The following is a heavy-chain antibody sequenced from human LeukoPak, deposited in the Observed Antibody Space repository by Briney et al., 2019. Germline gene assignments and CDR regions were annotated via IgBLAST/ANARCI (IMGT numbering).Heavy chain of an antibody. CDR3: AWMHTGSYSQCFQH. V-gene: IGHV1-2*02. J-gene: IGHJ1*01. D-gene: IGHD2-8*02. CDR2: LNPHSGGT. CDR1: VYTFTDYR. Sequence: VASVKVSCKASVYTFTDYRIHWVRQAPGQGLEWMAWLNPHSGGTNYAQKFQGRVTMTRDTSISTAFMELSRLTSDDTAVYYCAWMHTGSYSQCFQHWGQGTLVTVSS.